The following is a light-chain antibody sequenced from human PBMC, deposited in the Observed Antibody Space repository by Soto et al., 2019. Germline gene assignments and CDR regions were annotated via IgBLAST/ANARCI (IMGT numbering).Light chain of an antibody. CDR3: QQYNNWPLT. Sequence: EIVLTQSPGTLSLSPGERATLSCRASQSVSSNLAWHQQRPGQAPRLLIYDASNRATGIPARFSGSGSGTDFTLTISSLEPEDFAVYWCQQYNNWPLTFGPGTRLEIK. CDR2: DAS. V-gene: IGKV3-11*01. J-gene: IGKJ5*01. CDR1: QSVSSN.